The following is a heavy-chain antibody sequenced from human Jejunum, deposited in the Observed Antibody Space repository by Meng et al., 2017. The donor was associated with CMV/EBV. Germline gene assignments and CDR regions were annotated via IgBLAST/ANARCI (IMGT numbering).Heavy chain of an antibody. CDR2: IKDDGSEK. D-gene: IGHD5-18*01. CDR3: ARALYSYGLGARFDF. V-gene: IGHV3-7*01. J-gene: IGHJ4*02. CDR1: GFNFGTFW. Sequence: GFNFGTFWMSWVRQAPGKGLEWVANIKDDGSEKYSVDSVKGRFTISRDNAKNSLYLQMNSLRAEDTAVYYCARALYSYGLGARFDFWGQGALVPSPQ.